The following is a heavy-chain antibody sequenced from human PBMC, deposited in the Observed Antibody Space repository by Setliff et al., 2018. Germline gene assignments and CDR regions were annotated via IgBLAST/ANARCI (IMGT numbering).Heavy chain of an antibody. J-gene: IGHJ4*02. CDR2: ISSSGSTI. D-gene: IGHD4-17*01. Sequence: LSLTCTVSGGSISSSSYYWGWIRQPPGKGLEWVSYISSSGSTIYYADSVKGRFTISRDNSKNTLFLQMNSLIFDDTAVYYCSKHPTALTTAGGDYWGQGTLVTVSS. CDR3: SKHPTALTTAGGDY. CDR1: GGSISSSSYY. V-gene: IGHV3-11*01.